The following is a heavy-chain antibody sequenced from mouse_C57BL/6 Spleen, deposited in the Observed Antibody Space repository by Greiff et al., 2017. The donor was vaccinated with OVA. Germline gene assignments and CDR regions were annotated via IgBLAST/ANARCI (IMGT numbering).Heavy chain of an antibody. J-gene: IGHJ4*01. Sequence: QVTLKVSGPGILQSSQTLSLTCSFSGFSLSTSGMGVSWIRQPSGKGLEWLAHIYWDDDKRYNPSLKSRLTISKDTSRNQVFLKITSVDTADTATYYCARKGGPFDYDATGYYAMDYWGQGTSVTVSS. CDR1: GFSLSTSGMG. CDR2: IYWDDDK. D-gene: IGHD2-4*01. V-gene: IGHV8-12*01. CDR3: ARKGGPFDYDATGYYAMDY.